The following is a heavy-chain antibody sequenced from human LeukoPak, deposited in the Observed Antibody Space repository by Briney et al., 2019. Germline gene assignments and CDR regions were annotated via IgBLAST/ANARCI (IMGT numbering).Heavy chain of an antibody. V-gene: IGHV4-31*03. CDR1: GGSISSGGYY. Sequence: SETLSLTCTVSGGSISSGGYYWSWIRQHPGKGLEWIGYIYYSGSTYYNPSLKSRVTISVDTSKNQFSLKLSSVTAADTAVYYCAREAQLRFRDYYYGMDVWGQGTTVTISS. CDR3: AREAQLRFRDYYYGMDV. CDR2: IYYSGST. D-gene: IGHD5-12*01. J-gene: IGHJ6*02.